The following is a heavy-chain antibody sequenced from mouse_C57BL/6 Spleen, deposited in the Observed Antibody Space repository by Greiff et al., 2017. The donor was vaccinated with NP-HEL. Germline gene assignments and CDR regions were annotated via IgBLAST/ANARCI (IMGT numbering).Heavy chain of an antibody. V-gene: IGHV2-4*01. D-gene: IGHD2-3*01. Sequence: QVQLQQSGPGLVQPSQSLSITCTVSGFSLTSYGVHWVRQPPGKGLEWLGVIWSGGSTDYNAAFISRLSISKDNSKSQVFFKMNSLQADDTAIYYCAKRGADGGYWYVDVWGTGTTVTVSS. CDR2: IWSGGST. J-gene: IGHJ1*03. CDR1: GFSLTSYG. CDR3: AKRGADGGYWYVDV.